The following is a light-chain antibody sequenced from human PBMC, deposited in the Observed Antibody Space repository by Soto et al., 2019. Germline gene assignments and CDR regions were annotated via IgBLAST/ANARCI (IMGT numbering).Light chain of an antibody. CDR2: WAS. CDR1: QSVLSTSTNKNY. V-gene: IGKV4-1*01. CDR3: QQYHSDPIT. J-gene: IGKJ5*01. Sequence: DFVMTQALDSLAVSLGERATINGKSSQSVLSTSTNKNYLAWFQNKQGQPPKLVIYWASVRASGVPDRFSGSGSGTDLNLTISSLQAEDVAVYYCQQYHSDPITLGQGTRLEIK.